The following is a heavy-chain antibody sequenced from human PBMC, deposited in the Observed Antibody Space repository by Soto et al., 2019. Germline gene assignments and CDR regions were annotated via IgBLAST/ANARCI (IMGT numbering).Heavy chain of an antibody. CDR3: ARPPLPGYSIHFNA. CDR2: VYPRDSDT. Sequence: GESLKISCKASGYIFIDYWIGWVRQMPGKGLEWMGIVYPRDSDTRYSPSFQGQVTISADRSTGTASLQWRSLKASDTALYYCARPPLPGYSIHFNAWGQGTLVTVSS. D-gene: IGHD2-15*01. V-gene: IGHV5-51*01. J-gene: IGHJ5*02. CDR1: GYIFIDYW.